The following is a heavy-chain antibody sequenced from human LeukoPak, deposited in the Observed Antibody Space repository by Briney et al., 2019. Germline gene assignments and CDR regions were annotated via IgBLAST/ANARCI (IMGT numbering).Heavy chain of an antibody. D-gene: IGHD2-2*03. V-gene: IGHV1-69*05. Sequence: EASVKVSCKASGGTFSSYAISWVRQAPGQGLEWMGGIIPIFGTANYAQKFQGRVTITTDESTSTAYMELSSLRSEDTAVYYCASGGLGLDIVVVPAGNYYYYYMDVWGKGTTVTVSS. J-gene: IGHJ6*03. CDR2: IIPIFGTA. CDR1: GGTFSSYA. CDR3: ASGGLGLDIVVVPAGNYYYYYMDV.